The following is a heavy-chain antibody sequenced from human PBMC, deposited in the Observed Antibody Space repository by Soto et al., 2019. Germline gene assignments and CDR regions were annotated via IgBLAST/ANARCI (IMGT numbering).Heavy chain of an antibody. CDR1: GGSISRSSYY. CDR3: ATHKEGAVAGLTY. D-gene: IGHD6-19*01. Sequence: SLTLSLTWTVSGGSISRSSYYWGWIRPPPGKGLEWIGSIYYSGSTYYNPSLKSRVTISVDTSKNQFSLKLSSVTAADTAVYYCATHKEGAVAGLTYWGQGTLVTVSS. J-gene: IGHJ4*02. V-gene: IGHV4-39*01. CDR2: IYYSGST.